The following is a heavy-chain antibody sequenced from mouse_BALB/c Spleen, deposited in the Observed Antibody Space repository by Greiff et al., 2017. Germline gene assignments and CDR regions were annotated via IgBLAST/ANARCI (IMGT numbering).Heavy chain of an antibody. Sequence: VQLKESGPGLVKPSQSLSLTCTVTGYSITSDYAWNWIRQFPGNKLEWMGYISYSGSTSYNPSLKSRISITRDTSKNQFFLQLNSVTTEDTATYYCARRGYGSDYWGQGTTLTVSS. J-gene: IGHJ2*01. D-gene: IGHD1-1*01. CDR2: ISYSGST. CDR3: ARRGYGSDY. V-gene: IGHV3-2*02. CDR1: GYSITSDYA.